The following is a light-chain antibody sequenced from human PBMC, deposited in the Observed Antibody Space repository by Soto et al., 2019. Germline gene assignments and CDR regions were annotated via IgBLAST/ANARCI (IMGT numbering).Light chain of an antibody. J-gene: IGKJ2*01. Sequence: PGERVTLSCMASQSVSSNLAWYQQKPGQAPRLLIYDASTRAPGFPARFSGSGSGTEFTLTISSLQSEDFAVYYCHHYNSWPYTFGQGTKVDI. CDR2: DAS. CDR1: QSVSSN. V-gene: IGKV3-15*01. CDR3: HHYNSWPYT.